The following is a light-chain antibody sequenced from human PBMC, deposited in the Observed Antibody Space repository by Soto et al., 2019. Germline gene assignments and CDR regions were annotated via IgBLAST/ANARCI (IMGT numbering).Light chain of an antibody. CDR3: SSYTSSSTLLYV. Sequence: LAQPASVSGSPGQSITISCTGTNSDVGAYPYVSWYQQHPGNAPKLLIYEVSNRPSGVSNRFSGSKSGNTASLTISGLQAEDEADYYCSSYTSSSTLLYVFGTGTKV. CDR2: EVS. CDR1: NSDVGAYPY. V-gene: IGLV2-14*01. J-gene: IGLJ1*01.